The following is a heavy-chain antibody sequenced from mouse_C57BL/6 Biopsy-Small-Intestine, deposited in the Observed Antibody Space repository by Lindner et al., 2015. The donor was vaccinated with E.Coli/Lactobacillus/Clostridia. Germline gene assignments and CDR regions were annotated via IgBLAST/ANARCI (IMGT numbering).Heavy chain of an antibody. CDR1: GYAFSSSW. V-gene: IGHV1-82*01. J-gene: IGHJ2*01. CDR2: IYPGDGDT. D-gene: IGHD1-1*01. CDR3: AYGSSYGDY. Sequence: VQLQESGPELVKPGASVKISCKASGYAFSSSWMNWVKQRPGKGLEWIGRIYPGDGDTNYNEKFKGKATFTADTSSNTAYMQLSSLTTEDSAIYYCAYGSSYGDYWGQGTTLTVSS.